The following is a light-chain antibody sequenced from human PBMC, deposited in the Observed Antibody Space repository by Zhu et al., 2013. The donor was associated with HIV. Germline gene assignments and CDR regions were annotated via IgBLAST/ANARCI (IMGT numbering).Light chain of an antibody. Sequence: EIVLTQSPGTVSLSPGERATLSCRASQSVSDNYVAWYQQRSGQPPKLLIYGASTRATGIPERFSASGSGTDFILNITSLEPEDFAVYYCQQRGNWPFTFGPGTKVDIK. CDR2: GAS. J-gene: IGKJ3*01. CDR3: QQRGNWPFT. CDR1: QSVSDNY. V-gene: IGKV3D-20*02.